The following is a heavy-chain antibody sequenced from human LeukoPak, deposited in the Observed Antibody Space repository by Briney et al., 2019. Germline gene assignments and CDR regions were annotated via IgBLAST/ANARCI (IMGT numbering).Heavy chain of an antibody. CDR2: IYHSGST. CDR1: GGSISSSNW. Sequence: PSGTLSLTCAVSGGSISSSNWWSWVRQPPGKGLEWIGEIYHSGSTNYNPSLKSRVTISVDKSKNQFSLKLSSVTAADTAVYYCARVDGYNSYYFDYWGQGTLVTVSS. J-gene: IGHJ4*02. D-gene: IGHD5-24*01. V-gene: IGHV4-4*02. CDR3: ARVDGYNSYYFDY.